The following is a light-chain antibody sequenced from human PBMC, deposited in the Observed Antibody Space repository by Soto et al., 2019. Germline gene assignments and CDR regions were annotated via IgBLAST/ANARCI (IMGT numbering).Light chain of an antibody. CDR1: QSVGSTF. V-gene: IGKV3-20*01. CDR3: GQFVSSPPRT. J-gene: IGKJ1*01. Sequence: EIVLTQSPGTLSLSPGERATLSCRASQSVGSTFLAWYQQKPGQAPRLLIYGVSTRAPGIPDRFSGSWSGTDFTLSISRLEPEDFAVYYCGQFVSSPPRTFGQGTKVEIK. CDR2: GVS.